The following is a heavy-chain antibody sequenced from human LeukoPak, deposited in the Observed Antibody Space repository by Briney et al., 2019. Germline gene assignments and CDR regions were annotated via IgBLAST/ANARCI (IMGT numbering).Heavy chain of an antibody. CDR1: GGSISSGGYY. J-gene: IGHJ5*02. D-gene: IGHD3-10*01. CDR2: IYYSGST. V-gene: IGHV4-31*03. CDR3: ARGLSRVRGKFDP. Sequence: SETLSLTCTVSGGSISSGGYYWSWTRQHPGKGLEWIGYIYYSGSTYYNPSLKSRVTISVDTSKNQFSLKLSSVTAADTAVYYCARGLSRVRGKFDPWGQGTLVTVSS.